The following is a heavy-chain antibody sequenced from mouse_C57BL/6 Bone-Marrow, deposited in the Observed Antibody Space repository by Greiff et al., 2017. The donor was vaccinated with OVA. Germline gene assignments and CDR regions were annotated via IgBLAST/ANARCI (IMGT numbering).Heavy chain of an antibody. J-gene: IGHJ3*01. D-gene: IGHD2-3*01. Sequence: GGSMKLSCVASGFTFSNYWMNWVRQSPEKGLEWVAQIRLKSDNYATHYAESVKGRFTISRDDSKSSVYLQMDNLRAEDTGIYYCTDDGYCPGGQGTLVTVSA. V-gene: IGHV6-3*01. CDR2: IRLKSDNYAT. CDR3: TDDGYCP. CDR1: GFTFSNYW.